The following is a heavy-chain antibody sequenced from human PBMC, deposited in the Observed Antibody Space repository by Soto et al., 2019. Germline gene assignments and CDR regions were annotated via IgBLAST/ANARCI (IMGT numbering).Heavy chain of an antibody. CDR3: ARVSTVTTLDY. D-gene: IGHD4-17*01. V-gene: IGHV4-59*01. J-gene: IGHJ4*01. CDR1: GAASGSSY. CDR2: IFYSGST. Sequence: SETLSLTCTVSGAASGSSYWGWIRQPPGKGLEGIGYIFYSGSTNYSPSLNSRVSISIDTSNSQFSLTLSSVTAADTAVYYCARVSTVTTLDYWGHGILVTVYS.